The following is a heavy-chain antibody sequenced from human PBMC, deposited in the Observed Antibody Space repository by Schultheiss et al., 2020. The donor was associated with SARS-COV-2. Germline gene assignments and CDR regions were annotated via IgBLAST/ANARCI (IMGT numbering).Heavy chain of an antibody. V-gene: IGHV3-23*01. Sequence: GGSLRLSCAASGFTFSSYGMSWVRQAPGKGLEWVSAISFGGGSTDYADSVQGRFTISRDNSKNTLYLQMNSLRAEDTAVYYCARVDYGDYGERVFDYWGQGTLVTVSS. D-gene: IGHD4-17*01. CDR3: ARVDYGDYGERVFDY. J-gene: IGHJ4*02. CDR2: ISFGGGST. CDR1: GFTFSSYG.